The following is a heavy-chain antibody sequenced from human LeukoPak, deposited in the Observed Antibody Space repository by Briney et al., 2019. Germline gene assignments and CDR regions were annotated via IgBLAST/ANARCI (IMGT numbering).Heavy chain of an antibody. J-gene: IGHJ6*02. CDR3: ARGGYSSSSPFYYYYYGMDV. CDR1: GYTFTSYD. D-gene: IGHD6-6*01. CDR2: MNPNSGNT. V-gene: IGHV1-8*01. Sequence: GASVKVSCKASGYTFTSYDINWVRQATGQGLEWMGWMNPNSGNTGYAQKFQGRVTMTRNTSISTAYMELSSLRSEDTAVYYCARGGYSSSSPFYYYYYGMDVWGQGTTVTVSS.